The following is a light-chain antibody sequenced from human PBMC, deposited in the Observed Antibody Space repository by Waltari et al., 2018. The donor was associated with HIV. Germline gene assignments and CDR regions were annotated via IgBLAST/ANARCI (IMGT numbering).Light chain of an antibody. CDR2: RDS. J-gene: IGLJ2*01. Sequence: SYELTQPLSVSVALGQTARVICGGNKMGSKSVHWYQQKPGQAPVLLIYRDSNRPSAIPELCSGANSGNTATLTISRAQAGDEADYYCQVWDSNTVIFGGGTRLTVL. CDR1: KMGSKS. V-gene: IGLV3-9*01. CDR3: QVWDSNTVI.